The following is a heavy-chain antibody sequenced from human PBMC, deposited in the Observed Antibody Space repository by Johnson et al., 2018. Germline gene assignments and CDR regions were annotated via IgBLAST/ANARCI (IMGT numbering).Heavy chain of an antibody. V-gene: IGHV4-59*08. J-gene: IGHJ3*02. Sequence: QVQLQESGPGLVKPSETLSLTCTVSGGSISSYYWSWIRQPPGKGLEWIGYIYYNGNTNYNPSLKSRVTIAVDTSKKPFSLKLRSVTAADTAVVYWARQQEWERAFDIWGQGTMVTVSS. D-gene: IGHD1-26*01. CDR3: ARQQEWERAFDI. CDR2: IYYNGNT. CDR1: GGSISSYY.